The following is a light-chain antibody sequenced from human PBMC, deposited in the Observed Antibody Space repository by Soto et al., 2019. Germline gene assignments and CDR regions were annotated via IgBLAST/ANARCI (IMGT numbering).Light chain of an antibody. V-gene: IGKV3-11*01. J-gene: IGKJ2*01. Sequence: EIVLTQSPATLSLSPGERATLSCRASQSVSSYLAWYQQKPGQAPRLLIYDASNLQSGVPSGFSGSGSGTDFTLTISSLQPEDFATYYCQQSYTTPYTFGQGTKLEIK. CDR2: DAS. CDR1: QSVSSY. CDR3: QQSYTTPYT.